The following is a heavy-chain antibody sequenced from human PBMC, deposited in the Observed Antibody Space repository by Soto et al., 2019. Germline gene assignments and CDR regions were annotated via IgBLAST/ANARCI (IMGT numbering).Heavy chain of an antibody. J-gene: IGHJ3*02. CDR3: AKLYYYDSSGPVTI. V-gene: IGHV3-23*01. CDR2: ISGSGGGT. CDR1: GFTFSSYA. Sequence: GGSLRLSCAASGFTFSSYAMSWVRQAPGKGLDWVSVISGSGGGTYYADSVKGRFTISRANSKNTLYLQMNSLRAEDTAVYYCAKLYYYDSSGPVTIWGQGTMVTVSS. D-gene: IGHD3-22*01.